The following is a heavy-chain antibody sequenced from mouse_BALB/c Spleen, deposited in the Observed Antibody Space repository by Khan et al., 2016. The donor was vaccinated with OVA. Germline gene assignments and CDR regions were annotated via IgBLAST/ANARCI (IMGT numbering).Heavy chain of an antibody. V-gene: IGHV3-2*02. CDR3: ARTARIKY. D-gene: IGHD1-2*01. Sequence: EVELVESGPGLVKPSQSLSLTCTVTGYSITSGYGWNWIWQFPGNKLEWLGYISYSGSTNYNPSLKSRISITRVTSKNQFFLQLNSVTTEDTATYYCARTARIKYWGQGTTRTVSS. J-gene: IGHJ2*01. CDR1: GYSITSGYG. CDR2: ISYSGST.